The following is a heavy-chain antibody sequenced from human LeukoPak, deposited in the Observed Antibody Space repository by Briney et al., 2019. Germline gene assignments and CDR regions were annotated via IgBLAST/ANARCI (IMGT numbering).Heavy chain of an antibody. J-gene: IGHJ4*02. CDR3: ARHVRGLKGFDY. CDR1: GGSISSYY. D-gene: IGHD3-10*02. V-gene: IGHV4-59*08. Sequence: SETLSLTCTVSGGSISSYYWSWIRQPPGKGLEWIGYIYYSGSTNYNPSLKSRVTISVDTSENQFSLKLSSVTAADTAVYYCARHVRGLKGFDYWGQGTLVTVSS. CDR2: IYYSGST.